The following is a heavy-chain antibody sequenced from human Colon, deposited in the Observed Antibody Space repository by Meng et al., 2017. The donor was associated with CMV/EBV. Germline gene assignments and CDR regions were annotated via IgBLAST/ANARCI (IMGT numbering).Heavy chain of an antibody. J-gene: IGHJ1*01. V-gene: IGHV1-2*02. D-gene: IGHD3-16*01. CDR3: ASHSSYVWGSHH. Sequence: QGQSVTSGAEVRMPGAPVKVSCKASGYSFTGYYIHWVRQAPGQGLEWMGWMDPTTGRTDYAQKFQGTVTMTRDTSISTAYLELSRLTSDDTAVYYCASHSSYVWGSHHWGQGTLVTVSS. CDR2: MDPTTGRT. CDR1: GYSFTGYY.